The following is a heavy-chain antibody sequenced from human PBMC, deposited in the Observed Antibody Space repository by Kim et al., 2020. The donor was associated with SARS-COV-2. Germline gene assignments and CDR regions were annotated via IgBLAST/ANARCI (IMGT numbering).Heavy chain of an antibody. CDR1: GYTFTSYD. CDR2: MNPNSGNT. CDR3: VYAAVAGYDWYFDL. V-gene: IGHV1-8*01. J-gene: IGHJ2*01. D-gene: IGHD6-13*01. Sequence: ASVKVSCKASGYTFTSYDINWLRQATGQGLEWMGWMNPNSGNTGYAQKFQGRVTMTKNTSISTDYMELSSLRSEDTAVYYCVYAAVAGYDWYFDLWGRGTLVTVPS.